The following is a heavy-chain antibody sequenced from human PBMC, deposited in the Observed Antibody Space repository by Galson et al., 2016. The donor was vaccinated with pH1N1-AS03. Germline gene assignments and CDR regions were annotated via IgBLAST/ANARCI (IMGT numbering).Heavy chain of an antibody. V-gene: IGHV4-61*09. CDR2: IYTSGST. J-gene: IGHJ5*02. D-gene: IGHD3-10*01. CDR3: ARDHGASGKLWFDP. Sequence: TLSLTCSVSGGSIRSGNFYWSWIRQPAGRGLEWIGYIYTSGSTYYNPSLKSRVIISMDTSKNQLSLKVRSVTVADTAVYYCARDHGASGKLWFDPWGQGTPVIVSS. CDR1: GGSIRSGNFY.